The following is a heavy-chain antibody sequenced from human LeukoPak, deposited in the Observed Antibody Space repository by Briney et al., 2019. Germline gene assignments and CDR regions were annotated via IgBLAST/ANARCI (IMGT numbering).Heavy chain of an antibody. CDR3: ARQLPYYDILTAPSQFDP. J-gene: IGHJ5*02. D-gene: IGHD3-9*01. Sequence: RSSETLSLTCTVSGGSISSSSYYWGWIRQPPGKGLEWIGSIYYSGSTYYNPSLKSRVTISVDTSKNQFSLKLSSVTAADTAVYYCARQLPYYDILTAPSQFDPWGQGTLVTVSS. CDR1: GGSISSSSYY. V-gene: IGHV4-39*01. CDR2: IYYSGST.